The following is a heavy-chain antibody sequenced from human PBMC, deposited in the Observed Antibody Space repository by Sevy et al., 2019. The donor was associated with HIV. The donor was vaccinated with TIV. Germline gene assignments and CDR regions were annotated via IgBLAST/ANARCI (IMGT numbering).Heavy chain of an antibody. CDR2: ISPNGATS. Sequence: GGSLRLSCEVSGFTFGYFAMSWVRQAPGKGLEWVSGISPNGATSHYAASVRGRFTISRDNSKNRMYLQMSSLRDEDTAKYYCATDTSGWYDALDQWGQGTLVTVSS. V-gene: IGHV3-23*01. CDR1: GFTFGYFA. J-gene: IGHJ4*02. D-gene: IGHD6-19*01. CDR3: ATDTSGWYDALDQ.